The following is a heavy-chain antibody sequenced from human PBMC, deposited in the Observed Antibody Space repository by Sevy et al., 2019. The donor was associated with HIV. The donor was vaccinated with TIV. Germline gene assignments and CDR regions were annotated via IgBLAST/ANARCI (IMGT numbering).Heavy chain of an antibody. J-gene: IGHJ5*02. CDR3: TRAPPVRSGDDSLNWFDP. Sequence: SETLSLTCTASGGSISAYYWSWIRQPPGKALEYIGYIYYTGRTNYNPSLRNRVTISVDTSKNQCHLKLSSVTAADTAVYYCTRAPPVRSGDDSLNWFDPWGQGTLVTVSS. V-gene: IGHV4-59*01. D-gene: IGHD5-12*01. CDR1: GGSISAYY. CDR2: IYYTGRT.